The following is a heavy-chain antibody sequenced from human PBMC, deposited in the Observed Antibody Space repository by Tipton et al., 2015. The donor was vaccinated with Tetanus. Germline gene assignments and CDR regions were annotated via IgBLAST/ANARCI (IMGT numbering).Heavy chain of an antibody. J-gene: IGHJ6*02. Sequence: QLVQSGAEVKKPGESLKISCKGSGYSFTSYWIGWVRQMPGKGLEWMGIIYPGDSDTRYSPSFQGQVTISADKSISTAYLQWSSLKASDTAMYYCARRDYYDSSGYYRGGMDVWGQGTTVTVSS. V-gene: IGHV5-51*01. CDR3: ARRDYYDSSGYYRGGMDV. CDR1: GYSFTSYW. D-gene: IGHD3-22*01. CDR2: IYPGDSDT.